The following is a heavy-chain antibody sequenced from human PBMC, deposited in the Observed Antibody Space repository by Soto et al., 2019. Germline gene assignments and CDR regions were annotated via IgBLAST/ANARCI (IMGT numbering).Heavy chain of an antibody. CDR1: GGMFSTFG. J-gene: IGHJ6*02. CDR2: IIPILTTP. CDR3: ATSVGIAATGEDGLDV. Sequence: QVQLVQSGAEVKKTGSSVKVSCKASGGMFSTFGFSWVRQAPGQGPEWIGGIIPILTTPNYAERFQGRVTIVADELTTTVYMELSSLRSEDTAMYYCATSVGIAATGEDGLDVWGQGTSFTVSS. V-gene: IGHV1-69*01. D-gene: IGHD6-13*01.